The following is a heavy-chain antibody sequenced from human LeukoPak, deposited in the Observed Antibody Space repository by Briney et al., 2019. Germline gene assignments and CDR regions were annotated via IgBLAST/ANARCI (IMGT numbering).Heavy chain of an antibody. D-gene: IGHD6-13*01. Sequence: GGSLRLSCAASGFTFSRYSMNWVRQAPGKGLEWVSSISSSSSYIYYADSVKGRFTISRDNAKNSLYLQMNSLRAEDTAFYYCAKSTSSWSEFEYWGQGTLVTVSS. J-gene: IGHJ4*02. CDR1: GFTFSRYS. V-gene: IGHV3-21*04. CDR3: AKSTSSWSEFEY. CDR2: ISSSSSYI.